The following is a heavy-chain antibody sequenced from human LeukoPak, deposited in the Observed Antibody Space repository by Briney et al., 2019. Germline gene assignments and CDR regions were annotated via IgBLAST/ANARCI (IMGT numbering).Heavy chain of an antibody. Sequence: SETLSLTCAVYGGSFSGYYWSWIRQPPVKGLEWIGEINHSGSTNYNSSLKSRVTISVDTSKNQFSLKLSSVTAADTAVYYCANSGQGSSWFDPWGQGTLVTVSS. J-gene: IGHJ5*02. V-gene: IGHV4-34*01. D-gene: IGHD2-15*01. CDR2: INHSGST. CDR1: GGSFSGYY. CDR3: ANSGQGSSWFDP.